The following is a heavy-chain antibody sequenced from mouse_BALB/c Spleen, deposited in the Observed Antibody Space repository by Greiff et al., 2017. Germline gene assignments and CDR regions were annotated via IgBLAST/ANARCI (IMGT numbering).Heavy chain of an antibody. Sequence: LQQPGSELVRPGASVKLSCKASGYTFTSYWMHWVKQRHGQGLEWIGNIYPGSGSTNYDEKFKSKGTLTVDTSSSTAYMHLSSLTSEDSAVYYCTRGDYYGSSYDWGQGTTLTVSS. D-gene: IGHD1-1*01. CDR3: TRGDYYGSSYD. CDR2: IYPGSGST. CDR1: GYTFTSYW. V-gene: IGHV1S22*01. J-gene: IGHJ2*01.